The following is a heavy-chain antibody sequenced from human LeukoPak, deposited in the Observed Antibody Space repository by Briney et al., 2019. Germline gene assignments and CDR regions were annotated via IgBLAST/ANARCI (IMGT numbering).Heavy chain of an antibody. J-gene: IGHJ4*02. CDR2: ISSSSNTI. V-gene: IGHV3-48*02. D-gene: IGHD2-8*02. Sequence: PGGSLRLSCAASGFTFSSFSMNWVRQAPGKGLEWVSYISSSSNTIYYADSVKGRFTISRDNTKNSLYLQMNSLRDEDTAVYYCARGGNTGFDYWGQGTLVTVSS. CDR3: ARGGNTGFDY. CDR1: GFTFSSFS.